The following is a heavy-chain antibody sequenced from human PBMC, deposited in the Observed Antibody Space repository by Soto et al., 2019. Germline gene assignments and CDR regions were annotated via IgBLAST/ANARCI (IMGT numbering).Heavy chain of an antibody. CDR1: GFTFSSYA. CDR2: ISGSGGST. J-gene: IGHJ6*02. CDR3: AKDSSTTVTTGSYYYGMDV. D-gene: IGHD4-17*01. Sequence: GGSLRLSCAASGFTFSSYAMSWVRQAPGKGLEWVSAISGSGGSTYYADSAKGRFTISRDNSKNTLYLQMNSLRAEDTAVYYCAKDSSTTVTTGSYYYGMDVWGQGTTVTVSS. V-gene: IGHV3-23*01.